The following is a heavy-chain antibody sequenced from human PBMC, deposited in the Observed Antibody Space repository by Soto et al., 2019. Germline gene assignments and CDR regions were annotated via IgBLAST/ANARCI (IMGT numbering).Heavy chain of an antibody. CDR3: AKDLTAGPFDDAFDI. Sequence: GGSLSLSCASFGFAFSSYAMSWFPHAPGKGREWASAISGSGGSTYYAAPLKGRFTISRDNSKNTLYLQMNSLRAEDTAVYYCAKDLTAGPFDDAFDIWGQGTMVTVSS. D-gene: IGHD6-13*01. CDR1: GFAFSSYA. V-gene: IGHV3-23*01. J-gene: IGHJ3*02. CDR2: ISGSGGST.